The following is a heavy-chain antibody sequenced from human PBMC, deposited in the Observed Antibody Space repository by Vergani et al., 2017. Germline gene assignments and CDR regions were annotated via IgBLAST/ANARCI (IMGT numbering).Heavy chain of an antibody. CDR3: AKRRIGWYYVDY. J-gene: IGHJ4*02. CDR2: ISGSGGLT. D-gene: IGHD6-19*01. CDR1: GFTFSSYA. V-gene: IGHV3-23*01. Sequence: EVQLLESGGGLVQPGGSLRLSCAASGFTFSSYAMSWVRQAPGKGLEWVSAISGSGGLTYYAASVKGRFTISRDNSKNTLYLQMNSLRAEDTAVYYCAKRRIGWYYVDYWGQGTRVTVSS.